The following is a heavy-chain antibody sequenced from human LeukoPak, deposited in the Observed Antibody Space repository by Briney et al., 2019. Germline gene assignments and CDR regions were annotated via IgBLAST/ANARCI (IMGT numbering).Heavy chain of an antibody. CDR1: GYSISSSNW. J-gene: IGHJ4*02. D-gene: IGHD1-26*01. CDR2: IYYSGST. Sequence: PSDTLSITCAVSGYSISSSNWWGWIRQPPGKGLEWIGYIYYSGSTYYNPSLKSRVTMSVDTSKNQFSLKLSSVTAVDTAVYYCARNSVGATNGVDYWGQGTLVTVSS. V-gene: IGHV4-28*01. CDR3: ARNSVGATNGVDY.